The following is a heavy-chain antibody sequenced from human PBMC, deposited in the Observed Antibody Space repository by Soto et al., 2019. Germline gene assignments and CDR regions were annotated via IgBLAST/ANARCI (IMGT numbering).Heavy chain of an antibody. Sequence: GGSLRLSCAASGFSFSSHAMNWVRQAPGKGLEWVSTITGTGFGTYYADSVKGRFTISRDNSKNTLFLQMHGLRAEDTAVYYCATSSGICSGGSCYPNWFDPWGQGTLVTVSS. CDR2: ITGTGFGT. J-gene: IGHJ5*02. CDR3: ATSSGICSGGSCYPNWFDP. D-gene: IGHD2-15*01. V-gene: IGHV3-23*01. CDR1: GFSFSSHA.